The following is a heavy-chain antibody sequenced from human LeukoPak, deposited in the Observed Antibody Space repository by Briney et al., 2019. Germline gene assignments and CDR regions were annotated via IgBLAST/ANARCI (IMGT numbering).Heavy chain of an antibody. CDR1: GFTFSSYS. V-gene: IGHV3-48*01. D-gene: IGHD3-22*01. CDR2: ISSSSSTI. Sequence: TGGSLRLSCAAPGFTFSSYSMNWVRQAPGEGLEWVSYISSSSSTIYYADSVKGRFTISRDNAKNSLYLQMNSLRAEDTAVYYCARVAHSMYYYDSSGYYEDYWGQGTLVTVSS. CDR3: ARVAHSMYYYDSSGYYEDY. J-gene: IGHJ4*02.